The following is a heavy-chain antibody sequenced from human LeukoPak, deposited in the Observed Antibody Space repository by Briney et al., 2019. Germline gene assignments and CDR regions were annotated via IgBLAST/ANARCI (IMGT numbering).Heavy chain of an antibody. CDR2: IYSGGST. V-gene: IGHV3-53*01. CDR1: GFTVSSNY. D-gene: IGHD3-10*01. Sequence: GGSLRLSCAASGFTVSSNYMSWVRQAPGKGLEWVSVIYSGGSTYYADSVKGRFTISRDNSKNTLYLQMNSLRAEDTAVYYCAKEVLLWFGELLYPDYWGQGTLVTVSS. J-gene: IGHJ4*02. CDR3: AKEVLLWFGELLYPDY.